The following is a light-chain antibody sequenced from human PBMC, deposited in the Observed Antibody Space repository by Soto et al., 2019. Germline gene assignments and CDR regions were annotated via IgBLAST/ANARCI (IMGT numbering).Light chain of an antibody. J-gene: IGKJ5*01. V-gene: IGKV1-33*01. CDR1: QSITY. CDR2: DAS. CDR3: QHYYTFPST. Sequence: DIQMTQSPSSLSASVGDRVTITCRASQSITYLNWYQQKPGKPPKLLIYDASNLETGVPSRFSGSGSGTHFTLTINSLQPEDFTTYFCQHYYTFPSTFGQGTRLEIK.